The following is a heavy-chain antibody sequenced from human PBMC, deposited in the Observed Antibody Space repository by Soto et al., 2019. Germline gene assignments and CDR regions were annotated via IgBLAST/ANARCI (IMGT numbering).Heavy chain of an antibody. CDR3: ARDEYYDFWGGHIPAYPSSGMDV. V-gene: IGHV1-2*04. CDR2: INPNSGGT. J-gene: IGHJ6*02. CDR1: GYTFTGYY. Sequence: ASVKVSCKASGYTFTGYYMHWVRQAPGQGLEWMGWINPNSGGTNYAQKFQGWVTMTRDTSISTAYMELSRLRSDDTAVYYCARDEYYDFWGGHIPAYPSSGMDVWSQGTTVTVSS. D-gene: IGHD3-3*01.